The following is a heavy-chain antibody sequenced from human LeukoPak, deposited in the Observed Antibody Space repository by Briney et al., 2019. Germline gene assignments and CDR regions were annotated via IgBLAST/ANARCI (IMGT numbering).Heavy chain of an antibody. CDR3: ARVLRYGDIRHAFDI. V-gene: IGHV1-46*01. CDR2: INPSGGST. J-gene: IGHJ3*02. Sequence: GASVKVSCKASGYAFTSYYMHWVRQAPGQGLEWMGIINPSGGSTSYAQKFQGRVTMTRDTSKNQFSLKLSSVTAADTAVYYCARVLRYGDIRHAFDIWGQGTMVTVSS. CDR1: GYAFTSYY. D-gene: IGHD4-17*01.